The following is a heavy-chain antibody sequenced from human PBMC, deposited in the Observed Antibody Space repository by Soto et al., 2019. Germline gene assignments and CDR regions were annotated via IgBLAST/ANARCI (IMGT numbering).Heavy chain of an antibody. V-gene: IGHV3-11*06. D-gene: IGHD6-13*01. CDR3: ARDWYSSSWYVGNPYYYGMDV. CDR2: ISSSSSYT. Sequence: GGSLRLSCAASGFTFSDYYMSWIRQAPGKGLEWVSYISSSSSYTNYADSVKGRFTISRDNAKNSLYLQMNSLRAEDTAVYYCARDWYSSSWYVGNPYYYGMDVWGQGTTVTVSS. CDR1: GFTFSDYY. J-gene: IGHJ6*02.